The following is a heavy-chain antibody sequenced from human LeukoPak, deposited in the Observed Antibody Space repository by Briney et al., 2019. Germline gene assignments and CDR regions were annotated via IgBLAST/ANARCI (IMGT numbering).Heavy chain of an antibody. CDR3: ARDVNYYDSSGYPLP. CDR1: GGSFSGYY. D-gene: IGHD3-22*01. Sequence: SETLSLTCAVYGGSFSGYYWSWIRQPPGKGLEWLGEINHSGSTNYNPSLKSRVTISVDTSKNQFSLKLSFVTAADTAVYYCARDVNYYDSSGYPLPWGQGTLVTVSS. J-gene: IGHJ5*02. V-gene: IGHV4-34*01. CDR2: INHSGST.